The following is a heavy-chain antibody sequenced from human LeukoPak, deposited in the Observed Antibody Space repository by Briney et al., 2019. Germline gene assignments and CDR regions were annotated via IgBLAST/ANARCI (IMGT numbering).Heavy chain of an antibody. Sequence: GGSLRLSCAASGFTVSSNYMSWVRQAPGKGLEWVSVIYSGGSTYYADSVKGRFTISRDNSKNTLYLQMNSLRAEDTAVYYCARERRGYSYIGNDYYYYGMDVWGQGTTVTVSS. D-gene: IGHD5-18*01. CDR2: IYSGGST. CDR3: ARERRGYSYIGNDYYYYGMDV. CDR1: GFTVSSNY. V-gene: IGHV3-53*01. J-gene: IGHJ6*02.